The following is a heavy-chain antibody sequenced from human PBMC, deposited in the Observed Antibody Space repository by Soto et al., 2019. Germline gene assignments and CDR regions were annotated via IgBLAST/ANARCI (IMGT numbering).Heavy chain of an antibody. CDR1: GFTVSSNY. CDR3: ARDGGGYSYGPLYYFDY. Sequence: EVQLVESGGGLVQPGGSLRLSCAASGFTVSSNYMSWVRQAPGKGLEWVSVIYSGGSTYYADSVKGRFTISRDNSKNTLDLQMNSLRAEDTAVYYCARDGGGYSYGPLYYFDYWGQGTLVTVSS. V-gene: IGHV3-66*01. D-gene: IGHD5-18*01. J-gene: IGHJ4*02. CDR2: IYSGGST.